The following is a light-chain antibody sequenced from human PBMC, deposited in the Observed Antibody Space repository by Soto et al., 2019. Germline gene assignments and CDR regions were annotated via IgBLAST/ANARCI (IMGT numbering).Light chain of an antibody. Sequence: DIHMTQSPCSLSASVGDTVTITCRASQNIDMYLNWYQQKPGKAPRVLISGASNLQSGVPSRFSGSASGTDFTLTISSLQSEDFASYFCQHTFNSPPWTFGQGTKVEVK. CDR1: QNIDMY. V-gene: IGKV1-39*01. J-gene: IGKJ1*01. CDR2: GAS. CDR3: QHTFNSPPWT.